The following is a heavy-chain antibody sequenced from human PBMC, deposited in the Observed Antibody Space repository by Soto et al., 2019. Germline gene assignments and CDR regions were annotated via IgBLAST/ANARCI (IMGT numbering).Heavy chain of an antibody. CDR1: GYIFTSYY. J-gene: IGHJ6*02. D-gene: IGHD1-20*01. V-gene: IGHV1-46*01. CDR2: INPSGGST. Sequence: ASVKVSCKASGYIFTSYYMHWVRQAPGQGPEWMGLINPSGGSTKYAQKFQGRVTMTRDTSTSTAYMELRSLRSDDTAVYYCAREGITGTTYNYYYGMDVWGQGTTVTAP. CDR3: AREGITGTTYNYYYGMDV.